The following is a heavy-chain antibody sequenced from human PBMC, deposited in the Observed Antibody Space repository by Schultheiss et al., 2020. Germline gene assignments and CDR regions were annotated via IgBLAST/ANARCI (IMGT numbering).Heavy chain of an antibody. J-gene: IGHJ5*02. V-gene: IGHV1-69*01. CDR3: ARLKTLGYCSSTSCYEVGWFDP. CDR2: IIPIFGTA. Sequence: KISCKASGGTFSSYAISWVRQAPGQGLEWMGGIIPIFGTANYAQKFQGRVTITADESTSTAYMELSSLRSEDTAVYYCARLKTLGYCSSTSCYEVGWFDPWGQGTLVTVSS. CDR1: GGTFSSYA. D-gene: IGHD2-2*01.